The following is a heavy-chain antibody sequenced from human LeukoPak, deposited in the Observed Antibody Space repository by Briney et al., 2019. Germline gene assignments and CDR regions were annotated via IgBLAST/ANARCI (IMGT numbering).Heavy chain of an antibody. CDR2: INPSDGYT. V-gene: IGHV1-46*01. Sequence: GASVKVSCKASGYTFTSYYIHWVRQAPGQGLEWMGIINPSDGYTNYAQKFQGRVTMTREMSTSTVYMELSSLRSEDTALYYCVKGIITFGRVIVNDAFETWVQGTMVIVSS. J-gene: IGHJ3*02. CDR3: VKGIITFGRVIVNDAFET. D-gene: IGHD3-16*02. CDR1: GYTFTSYY.